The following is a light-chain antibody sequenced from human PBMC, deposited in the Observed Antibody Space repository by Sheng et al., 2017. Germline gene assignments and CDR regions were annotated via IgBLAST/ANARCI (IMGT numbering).Light chain of an antibody. CDR3: QQRSNWPRT. J-gene: IGKJ2*01. Sequence: EIVMTQSPATLSVSPGERATLSCRASQSVSTKLAWYQQKPGQAPRLLIYAASTRATGIPARFSGSGSGRDFTLTISSLEPEDLSVYYCQQRSNWPRTFGPGDQAGDQT. CDR1: QSVSTK. V-gene: IGKV3-11*02. CDR2: AAS.